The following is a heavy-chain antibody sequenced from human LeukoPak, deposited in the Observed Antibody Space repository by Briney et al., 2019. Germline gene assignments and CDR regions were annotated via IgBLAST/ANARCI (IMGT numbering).Heavy chain of an antibody. CDR3: AREGGRAAAGRFDY. D-gene: IGHD6-13*01. Sequence: GGSLRLSRAASGINFRTSGMHWVRQAPGKGLEWVTFIQNDGSDKYYAASVKGRFTISRDNSKNTVYLHMNSLRADDTALYYCAREGGRAAAGRFDYWGQGTLVTVSS. V-gene: IGHV3-30*02. J-gene: IGHJ4*02. CDR2: IQNDGSDK. CDR1: GINFRTSG.